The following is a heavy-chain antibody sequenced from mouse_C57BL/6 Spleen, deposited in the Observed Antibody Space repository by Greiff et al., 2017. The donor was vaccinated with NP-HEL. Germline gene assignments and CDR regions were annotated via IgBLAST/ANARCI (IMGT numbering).Heavy chain of an antibody. CDR3: ARAGNYGNYVGYFDV. D-gene: IGHD2-1*01. J-gene: IGHJ1*03. CDR1: GYAFSSYW. CDR2: IYPGDGDT. Sequence: QVQLQQSGAELVKPGASVKISCKASGYAFSSYWMNWVKQRPGKGLEWIGQIYPGDGDTNYNGKFKGKATLTADKSSSTAYMQLSSLTSEDSAVYFCARAGNYGNYVGYFDVWGTGTTVTVSS. V-gene: IGHV1-80*01.